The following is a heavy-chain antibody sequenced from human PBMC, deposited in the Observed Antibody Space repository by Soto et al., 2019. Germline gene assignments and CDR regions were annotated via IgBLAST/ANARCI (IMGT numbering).Heavy chain of an antibody. D-gene: IGHD6-19*01. V-gene: IGHV1-18*01. Sequence: ASVKVSCKASGYTFTSYGISWVRQAPGQGLEWMGWISAYNGNTNYAQKLQGRVTMTTDTSTSTAYMELRSLRSDDTAVYYCASRLRGAGRIAVAGPLDYWGQGTLVTVSS. CDR1: GYTFTSYG. J-gene: IGHJ4*02. CDR2: ISAYNGNT. CDR3: ASRLRGAGRIAVAGPLDY.